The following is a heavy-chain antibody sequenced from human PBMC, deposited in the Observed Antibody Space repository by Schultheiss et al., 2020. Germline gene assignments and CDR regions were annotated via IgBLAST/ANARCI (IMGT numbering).Heavy chain of an antibody. J-gene: IGHJ6*03. CDR1: GYTFTSYD. V-gene: IGHV1-8*01. Sequence: ASVKVSCKASGYTFTSYDINWVRQATGQGLEWMGWMNPNSGNTGYAQKFQGRVTMTRNTSISTAYMELSSLRSEDTAVYYCARALRVVVPAARSLYYYYYMDVWGKGTTGTVSS. CDR2: MNPNSGNT. D-gene: IGHD2-2*01. CDR3: ARALRVVVPAARSLYYYYYMDV.